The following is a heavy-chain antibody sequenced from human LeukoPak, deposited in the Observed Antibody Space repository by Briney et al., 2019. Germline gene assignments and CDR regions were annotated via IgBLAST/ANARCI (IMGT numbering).Heavy chain of an antibody. J-gene: IGHJ5*02. V-gene: IGHV4-61*01. CDR1: GGSVSSGSYY. Sequence: KPSETLSLTCTVSGGSVSSGSYYWSWIRQPPGKGLEWIGYIYYSGSTNYNPSLKSRVTISVDTSKNQFSLKLSSVTAADTAVYYCARAYHGSGSFSLLFDPWGQGTLVTVSS. CDR3: ARAYHGSGSFSLLFDP. D-gene: IGHD3-10*01. CDR2: IYYSGST.